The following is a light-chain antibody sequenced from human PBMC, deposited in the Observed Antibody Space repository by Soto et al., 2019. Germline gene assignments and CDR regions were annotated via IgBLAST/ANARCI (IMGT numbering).Light chain of an antibody. CDR2: GAS. CDR1: QSVSSSF. Sequence: IVLTQSPGTLSLSPGERATLSCRATQSVSSSFLAWYQQRPGQALRLLIFGASNRATGIPDRFSGSGSGTDFSLTISRLEPEDCAVYYCQQYGNSITFGQGTKVDI. V-gene: IGKV3-20*01. CDR3: QQYGNSIT. J-gene: IGKJ1*01.